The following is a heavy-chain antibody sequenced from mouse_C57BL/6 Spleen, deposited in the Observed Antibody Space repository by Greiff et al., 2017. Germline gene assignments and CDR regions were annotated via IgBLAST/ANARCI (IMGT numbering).Heavy chain of an antibody. CDR1: GFTFSDYG. V-gene: IGHV5-15*01. D-gene: IGHD2-5*01. CDR2: FSNLAYRL. CDR3: ARHESNYWYFDV. J-gene: IGHJ1*03. Sequence: EVKLVESGGGLVQPGGSLKLSCAASGFTFSDYGMAWVRPALRRGPVWVAFFSNLAYRLYYADTVPGRFTISREKAKNTLYLEMSSLMSEDTAMYYCARHESNYWYFDVWGTGTTVTVSA.